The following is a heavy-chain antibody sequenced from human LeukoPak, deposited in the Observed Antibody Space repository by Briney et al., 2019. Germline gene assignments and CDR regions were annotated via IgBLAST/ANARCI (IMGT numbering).Heavy chain of an antibody. CDR3: ARDSLRAGYSSSFEYYYGMDV. Sequence: GASVEVSCKASGYSFTSYGISWVRQAPGQGLEWMGWISAYNGNTNYARKLQGRVIMTTDTSTSTAYMELRSLRSDDTAVYYCARDSLRAGYSSSFEYYYGMDVWGQGTTVTVSS. CDR1: GYSFTSYG. V-gene: IGHV1-18*01. CDR2: ISAYNGNT. J-gene: IGHJ6*02. D-gene: IGHD6-13*01.